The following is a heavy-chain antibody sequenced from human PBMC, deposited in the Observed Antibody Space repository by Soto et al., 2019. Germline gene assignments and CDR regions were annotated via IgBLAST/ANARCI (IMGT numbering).Heavy chain of an antibody. D-gene: IGHD3-22*01. CDR2: IWYDGSNK. CDR3: ARAGSSGYYYFYYYYYGMDV. J-gene: IGHJ6*02. V-gene: IGHV3-33*01. CDR1: GFTFSSYG. Sequence: AGGSLRLSCAASGFTFSSYGMHWVRQAPGKGLEWVAVIWYDGSNKYYADSVKGRFTISRDNSKNTLYLQMNSLRAEDTAVYYCARAGSSGYYYFYYYYYGMDVWGQGTTVTVSS.